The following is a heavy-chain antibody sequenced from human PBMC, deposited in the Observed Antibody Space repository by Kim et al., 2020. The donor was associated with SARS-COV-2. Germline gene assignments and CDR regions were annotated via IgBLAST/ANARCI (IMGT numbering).Heavy chain of an antibody. V-gene: IGHV6-1*01. J-gene: IGHJ5*02. CDR3: ARASIAAAGNGEYL. Sequence: AVSVKSRITINPDTSKNQFSLQLNSVTPEDTAVYYCARASIAAAGNGEYLWGQGTLVTVSS. D-gene: IGHD6-13*01.